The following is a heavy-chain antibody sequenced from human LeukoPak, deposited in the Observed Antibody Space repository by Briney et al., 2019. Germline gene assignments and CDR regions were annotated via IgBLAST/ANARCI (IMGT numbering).Heavy chain of an antibody. D-gene: IGHD6-13*01. V-gene: IGHV1-8*01. CDR1: GYTFISYD. Sequence: ASVKVSSTASGYTFISYDINLVRQATGQGLEWMGWMNPNSGNTGYAQKFQGRVTMTRNTSISTAYMELSSLTSEDAAVYYCARGVGTWNWFDYWGQGTLVTVSS. CDR3: ARGVGTWNWFDY. J-gene: IGHJ5*01. CDR2: MNPNSGNT.